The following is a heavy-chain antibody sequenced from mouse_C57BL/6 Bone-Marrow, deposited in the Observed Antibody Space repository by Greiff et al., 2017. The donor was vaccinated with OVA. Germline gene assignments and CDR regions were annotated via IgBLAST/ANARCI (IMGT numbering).Heavy chain of an antibody. CDR3: TTGYYDYDPLAY. Sequence: EVMLVESGAELVRPGASVKLSCTASGFNIKDDYMHWVKQRPEQGLEWIGWIDPENGDTEYASKFQGKATITADTSSNTAYLQLSSLTSEDTAVYYCTTGYYDYDPLAYWGQGTLVTVSA. V-gene: IGHV14-4*01. CDR2: IDPENGDT. D-gene: IGHD2-4*01. CDR1: GFNIKDDY. J-gene: IGHJ3*01.